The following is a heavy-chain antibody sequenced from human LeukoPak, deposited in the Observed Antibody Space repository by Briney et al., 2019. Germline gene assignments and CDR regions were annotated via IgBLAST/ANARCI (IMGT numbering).Heavy chain of an antibody. Sequence: GGSLRLSCAASGFTFSSYWIHWVRQAPGKGLAWVSRIDNDGSDTIFADSVKGRFTLSRDNAKNTVYLQMNSLRAEDTAVYYCARGGFHHGLDIWGQGQWSPSL. CDR3: ARGGFHHGLDI. CDR1: GFTFSSYW. J-gene: IGHJ3*02. V-gene: IGHV3-74*01. CDR2: IDNDGSDT. D-gene: IGHD1-14*01.